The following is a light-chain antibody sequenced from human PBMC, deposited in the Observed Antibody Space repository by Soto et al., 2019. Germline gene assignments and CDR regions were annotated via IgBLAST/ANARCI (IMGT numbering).Light chain of an antibody. Sequence: DIQMTQSPSSLSASVGDRVTITCRASQSISSYLNWSQQKPGKAPKLLIYAASSLQSGVPSRFRGSGSGSDFTLTITSLQPEDFATYYCQQSYSTPPYTVGQGTKLEIK. V-gene: IGKV1-39*01. CDR1: QSISSY. J-gene: IGKJ2*01. CDR2: AAS. CDR3: QQSYSTPPYT.